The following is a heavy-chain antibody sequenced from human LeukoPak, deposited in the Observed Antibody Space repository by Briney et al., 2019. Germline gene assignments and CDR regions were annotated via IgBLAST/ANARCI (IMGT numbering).Heavy chain of an antibody. CDR3: ARERGGDYGDFGSVYYYMDV. V-gene: IGHV4-34*01. Sequence: SETLSLTCTVSGGSISSYYWSWIRQSPGKGLEWIGEITHSGSTNYNPSLKSRVTISVDTSKNQFSLKLSSVTAADTAVYYCARERGGDYGDFGSVYYYMDVWGKGTTVTISS. CDR2: ITHSGST. J-gene: IGHJ6*03. CDR1: GGSISSYY. D-gene: IGHD4-17*01.